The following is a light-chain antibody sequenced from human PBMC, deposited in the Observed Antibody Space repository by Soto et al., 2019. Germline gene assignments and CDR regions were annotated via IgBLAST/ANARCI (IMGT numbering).Light chain of an antibody. V-gene: IGKV3D-15*01. Sequence: EIVRTQSPATMSVSPGESATLSCRASQNINSDLAWYVQKPGQAPRRVIYGASTWGANVPPRFTGSGSGTEFTLNISGLQYEDFAVYCCQQYTSWPITFGQGKRL. CDR3: QQYTSWPIT. CDR2: GAS. J-gene: IGKJ5*01. CDR1: QNINSD.